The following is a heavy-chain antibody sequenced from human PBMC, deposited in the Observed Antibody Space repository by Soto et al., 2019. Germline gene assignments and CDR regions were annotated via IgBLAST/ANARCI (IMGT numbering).Heavy chain of an antibody. CDR1: GYTFTGYY. J-gene: IGHJ6*02. Sequence: RASVKVSCKASGYTFTGYYMHWVRQAPGQGLEWMGWINPNSGGTNYAQKFQGWVTMTRDTSISTAYMELSRLRSDDTAVYYCARDGGYCSGGSCYSDYYYYGMDVWGQGTTVTVS. D-gene: IGHD2-15*01. CDR3: ARDGGYCSGGSCYSDYYYYGMDV. CDR2: INPNSGGT. V-gene: IGHV1-2*04.